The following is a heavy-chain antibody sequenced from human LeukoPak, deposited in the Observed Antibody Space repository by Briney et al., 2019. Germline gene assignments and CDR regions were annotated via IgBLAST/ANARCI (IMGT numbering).Heavy chain of an antibody. V-gene: IGHV4-39*01. CDR2: IYYSGST. D-gene: IGHD2-2*02. CDR3: ARSYCSSTSCYRLFYFDY. Sequence: PSETLSLTCTVPGGSISSSSYYWGWIRQPPGKGLEWIGSIYYSGSTYYNPSLKSRVTISVDTSKNQFSLKLSSVTAADTAVYYCARSYCSSTSCYRLFYFDYWGQGTLVTVSS. J-gene: IGHJ4*02. CDR1: GGSISSSSYY.